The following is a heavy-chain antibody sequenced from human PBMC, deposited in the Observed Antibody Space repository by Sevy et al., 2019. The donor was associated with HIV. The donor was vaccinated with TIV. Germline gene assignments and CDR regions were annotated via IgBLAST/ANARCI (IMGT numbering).Heavy chain of an antibody. J-gene: IGHJ4*02. V-gene: IGHV4-59*13. CDR2: IYYSGST. Sequence: SETLSLTCTVSGGSMXSYYWNWIRQPPGKGLEWIGYIYYSGSTNYNPSLKSQVTMSVDTSKNRFSLTLISVTAADTAVYHCARSVGTGNYFDYWGQGALVTVSS. CDR1: GGSMXSYY. D-gene: IGHD2-21*02. CDR3: ARSVGTGNYFDY.